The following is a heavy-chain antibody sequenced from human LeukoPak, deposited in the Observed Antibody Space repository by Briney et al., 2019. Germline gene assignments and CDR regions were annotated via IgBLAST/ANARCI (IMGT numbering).Heavy chain of an antibody. Sequence: SETLSLTCTVSGGSITSSDSYWGWIRQPPGKGLEWIGNFYYGGSTYYSPSLKSRVTISVDTSKNRFSLKLSSVTAADTAVYYCARAPVLDYWGQGTLVTVSS. CDR1: GGSITSSDSY. J-gene: IGHJ4*02. V-gene: IGHV4-39*07. CDR3: ARAPVLDY. D-gene: IGHD3-10*01. CDR2: FYYGGST.